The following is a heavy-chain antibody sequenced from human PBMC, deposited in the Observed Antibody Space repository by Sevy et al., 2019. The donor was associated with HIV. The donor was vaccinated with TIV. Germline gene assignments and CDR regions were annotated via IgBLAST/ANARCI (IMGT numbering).Heavy chain of an antibody. J-gene: IGHJ4*02. CDR1: GFTFGDYA. D-gene: IGHD4-17*01. CDR2: IRSKAYGGTT. Sequence: GGSLRLSCTASGFTFGDYAMSWFRQAPGKGLEWVGFIRSKAYGGTTEYAASVKGRFTISRDDSKSIAYLQMNSLKTEDTAVYYCTRDEGTTVVSPFDYWGQGTLVTVSS. CDR3: TRDEGTTVVSPFDY. V-gene: IGHV3-49*03.